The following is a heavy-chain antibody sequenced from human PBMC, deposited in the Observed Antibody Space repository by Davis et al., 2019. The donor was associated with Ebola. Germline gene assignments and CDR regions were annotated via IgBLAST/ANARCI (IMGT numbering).Heavy chain of an antibody. Sequence: MPSETLSLTCTVSGGSISSYYWSWIRQPPGKGLEWIGYIYYSGSTNYNPSLKSRVTISVDTSKNQFSLKLSSVTAADTAVYYCARDDSSSWRGPYYYYGMDVWGQGTTVTVSS. CDR2: IYYSGST. CDR3: ARDDSSSWRGPYYYYGMDV. J-gene: IGHJ6*02. CDR1: GGSISSYY. V-gene: IGHV4-59*12. D-gene: IGHD6-13*01.